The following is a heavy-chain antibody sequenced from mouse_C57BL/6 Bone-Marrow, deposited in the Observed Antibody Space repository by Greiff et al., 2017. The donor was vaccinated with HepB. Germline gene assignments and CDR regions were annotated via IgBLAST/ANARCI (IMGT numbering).Heavy chain of an antibody. CDR1: GFTFSDYG. CDR3: ARYYDYDLYYFDY. D-gene: IGHD2-4*01. Sequence: EVHLVESGGGLVKPGGSLKLSCAASGFTFSDYGMHWVRQAPEKGLEWVAYISSGSSTIYYADTVKGRFTISRDNAKNTLFLQMTSLRSEDTAMYYCARYYDYDLYYFDYWGQGTTLTVSS. J-gene: IGHJ2*01. CDR2: ISSGSSTI. V-gene: IGHV5-17*01.